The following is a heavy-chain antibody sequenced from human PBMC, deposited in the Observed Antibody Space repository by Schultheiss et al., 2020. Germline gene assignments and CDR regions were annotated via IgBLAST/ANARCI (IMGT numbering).Heavy chain of an antibody. J-gene: IGHJ4*02. Sequence: SETLSLTCTVSGGSISSGGYYWSWIRQHPGKGLEWSGYIYYSGSTYYNPSLKSRVTISVDTSKNQFSLKLSSVTAADTAVYYCATWYSSDGSLDCWGQGTLVTVSS. V-gene: IGHV4-31*03. CDR2: IYYSGST. CDR3: ATWYSSDGSLDC. D-gene: IGHD2-15*01. CDR1: GGSISSGGYY.